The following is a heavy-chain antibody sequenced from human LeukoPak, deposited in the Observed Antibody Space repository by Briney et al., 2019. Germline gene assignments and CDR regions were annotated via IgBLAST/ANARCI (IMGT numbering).Heavy chain of an antibody. CDR3: ARRTGYYDGFDY. J-gene: IGHJ4*02. Sequence: PPETLSLTCTVSGGSISSYYWSWIRQPPGKGLEWIGYIYYSGSTNYNPSLKSRVTISVDTSKNQFSLKLSSVTAADTAVYYCARRTGYYDGFDYWGQGTLVTVSS. V-gene: IGHV4-59*01. CDR1: GGSISSYY. D-gene: IGHD3/OR15-3a*01. CDR2: IYYSGST.